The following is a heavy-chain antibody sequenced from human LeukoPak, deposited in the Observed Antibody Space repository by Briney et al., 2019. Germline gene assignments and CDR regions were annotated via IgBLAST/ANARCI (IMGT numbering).Heavy chain of an antibody. D-gene: IGHD6-13*01. Sequence: GASVKVSCKASGYTFTSYGISWVRQAPGQGLEWMGWISAYNGNTNYAQKLQGRVTMTTDTSTSTAYMELRSLRSDDTAAYYCAREIEHSSSWLYYYYYYGMDVWGQGTTVTVSS. V-gene: IGHV1-18*01. J-gene: IGHJ6*02. CDR2: ISAYNGNT. CDR1: GYTFTSYG. CDR3: AREIEHSSSWLYYYYYYGMDV.